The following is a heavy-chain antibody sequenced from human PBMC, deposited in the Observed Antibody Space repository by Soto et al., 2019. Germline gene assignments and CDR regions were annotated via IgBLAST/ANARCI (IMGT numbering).Heavy chain of an antibody. D-gene: IGHD2-2*01. J-gene: IGHJ3*02. V-gene: IGHV3-7*03. CDR2: IKQDGSEK. CDR1: GFTFSSYW. Sequence: GGSLRLSCAASGFTFSSYWMSWVRQAPGKGLGWVANIKQDGSEKYYVDSVKGRFTISRDNAKNSLYLQMNSLRAEDTAVYYCARELLYCSSTSCYPDAFDIWGQGTMVTVSS. CDR3: ARELLYCSSTSCYPDAFDI.